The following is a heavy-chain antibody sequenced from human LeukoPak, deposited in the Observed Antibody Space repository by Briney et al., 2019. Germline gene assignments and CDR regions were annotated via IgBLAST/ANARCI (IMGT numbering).Heavy chain of an antibody. CDR2: INSDGSST. D-gene: IGHD1-1*01. V-gene: IGHV3-74*01. CDR1: GFTFSNYG. J-gene: IGHJ4*02. CDR3: ARKGKTGLDY. Sequence: GGSLRLSCAASGFTFSNYGMSWVRQAPGKGLVWVSRINSDGSSTSYADSVKGRFTISRDNAKNTLYLQMNSLRAEDTAVYYCARKGKTGLDYWGQGTLVTVSS.